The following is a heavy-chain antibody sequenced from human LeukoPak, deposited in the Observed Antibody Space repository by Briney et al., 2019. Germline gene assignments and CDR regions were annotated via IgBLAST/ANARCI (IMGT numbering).Heavy chain of an antibody. Sequence: SETLSLTCTVSGGSISRYYWSWIRQPAGKGLEWIGRIYTSGSTNYNPSLKSRVTISVDTSKNQFSLKLSSVTAADTAVYYCAAGYCSSTSCYPLDYWGQGTLVTVSS. V-gene: IGHV4-4*07. CDR2: IYTSGST. CDR1: GGSISRYY. D-gene: IGHD2-2*01. J-gene: IGHJ4*02. CDR3: AAGYCSSTSCYPLDY.